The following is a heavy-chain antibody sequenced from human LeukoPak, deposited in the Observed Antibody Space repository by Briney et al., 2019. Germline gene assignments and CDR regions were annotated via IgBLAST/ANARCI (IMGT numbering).Heavy chain of an antibody. CDR3: ARKQGDY. V-gene: IGHV4-59*01. CDR2: IYYSGST. CDR1: GDSITGYY. D-gene: IGHD1/OR15-1a*01. Sequence: SETLSLTCTVSGDSITGYYWTWIRQPPGKGLEWIGYIYYSGSTNYNPSLKSRVTISVDTSKNQFSLRLSSVTAADTAVYYCARKQGDYWGQGTLVTVSS. J-gene: IGHJ4*02.